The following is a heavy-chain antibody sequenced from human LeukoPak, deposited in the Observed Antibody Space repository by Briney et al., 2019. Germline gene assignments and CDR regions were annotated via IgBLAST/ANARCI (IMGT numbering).Heavy chain of an antibody. CDR1: GFTSKTYFW. CDR3: ASSKRGTYRFDAYDI. V-gene: IGHV3-7*01. J-gene: IGHJ3*02. Sequence: PGGSLRLSCAASGFTSKTYFWISWVRQAPGKGLEWVANIRKDGSEKDYVDSVKGRFTISRDNAKKSIYLQMNSLRAEDTAVYYCASSKRGTYRFDAYDIWGQGTMVTVSS. CDR2: IRKDGSEK. D-gene: IGHD3-16*02.